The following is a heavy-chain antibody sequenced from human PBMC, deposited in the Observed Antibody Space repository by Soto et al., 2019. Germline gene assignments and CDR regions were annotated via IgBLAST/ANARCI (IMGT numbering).Heavy chain of an antibody. Sequence: GGSLRLSCSASGFTFSSYAMSWVRQAPGKGLEWVSAISGSGGSTYYADSVKGRFTISRDNSKNTLYLQMNSLRAEDTAVYYSAKGPPFCSATSCYDGGGWFDPGGQETRLTVS. CDR1: GFTFSSYA. D-gene: IGHD2-2*01. CDR3: AKGPPFCSATSCYDGGGWFDP. CDR2: ISGSGGST. J-gene: IGHJ5*02. V-gene: IGHV3-23*01.